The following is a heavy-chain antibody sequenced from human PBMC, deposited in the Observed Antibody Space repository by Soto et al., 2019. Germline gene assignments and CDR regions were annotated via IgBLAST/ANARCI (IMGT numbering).Heavy chain of an antibody. V-gene: IGHV1-18*01. CDR3: ARDRSNIAVAGTDFDY. CDR1: GYTFTSYG. J-gene: IGHJ4*02. Sequence: ASVKVSCKASGYTFTSYGISWVRQAPGQGLEWMGWISAYNGNTNYAQKLQGRVTMTTDTSTSTAYMELRSLGSDDTAVYYCARDRSNIAVAGTDFDYWGQGTLVTV. D-gene: IGHD6-19*01. CDR2: ISAYNGNT.